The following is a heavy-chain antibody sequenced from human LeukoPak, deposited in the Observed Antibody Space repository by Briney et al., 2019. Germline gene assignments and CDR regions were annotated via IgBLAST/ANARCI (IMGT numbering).Heavy chain of an antibody. J-gene: IGHJ4*02. D-gene: IGHD6-19*01. CDR2: ISYDGSNK. CDR1: GFTFSSYA. Sequence: GGSLRLSCAASGFTFSSYAMHWVRQAPGKGLEWVAVISYDGSNKYYADSVKGRFTISRDNSKNTLYLQMNSLRAEDTAVYYCARGDRIAVAGTFDYWGQGTLVTVSS. CDR3: ARGDRIAVAGTFDY. V-gene: IGHV3-30-3*01.